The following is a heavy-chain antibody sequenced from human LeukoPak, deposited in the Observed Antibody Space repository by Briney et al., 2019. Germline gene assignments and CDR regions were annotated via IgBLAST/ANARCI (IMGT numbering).Heavy chain of an antibody. CDR1: GYTFTSYD. CDR2: MNPNSGNT. V-gene: IGHV1-8*01. CDR3: ARGQVGSSGWYYYYYYGMDV. D-gene: IGHD6-19*01. Sequence: GASVKVSCKAPGYTFTSYDINWVRQATGQGLERMGWMNPNSGNTGYAQKFQGRVTMTRNTSISTAYMELSSLRSEDTAVYYCARGQVGSSGWYYYYYYGMDVWGQGTTVTVSS. J-gene: IGHJ6*02.